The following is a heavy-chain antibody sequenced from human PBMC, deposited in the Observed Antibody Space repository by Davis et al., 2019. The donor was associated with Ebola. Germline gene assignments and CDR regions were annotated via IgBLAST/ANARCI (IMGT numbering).Heavy chain of an antibody. D-gene: IGHD3-22*01. Sequence: SETLSLTCTVSGGSISSYYWSWIRQPPGKGLEWIGEINHSGSTNYNPSLKSRVTISVDTSKNQFSLKLSSVTAADTAVYYCARGLSSLYYYDSSGYYALGYWGQGTLVTVSS. CDR3: ARGLSSLYYYDSSGYYALGY. CDR2: INHSGST. V-gene: IGHV4-34*01. CDR1: GGSISSYY. J-gene: IGHJ4*02.